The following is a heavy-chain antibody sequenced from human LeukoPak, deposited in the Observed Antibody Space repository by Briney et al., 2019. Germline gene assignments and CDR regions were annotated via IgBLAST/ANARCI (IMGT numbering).Heavy chain of an antibody. Sequence: GGSLRLSCAASGFSFSPYTMNWVRQAPGKGLEWVSIISEDVVTAYYADSVRGRFTISRDNSKNTLYLQMNSLRPEDTALYYCAKGLGGDCSSFRCHRTFDQWGQGTLVTVSS. CDR1: GFSFSPYT. V-gene: IGHV3-23*01. CDR3: AKGLGGDCSSFRCHRTFDQ. J-gene: IGHJ4*02. D-gene: IGHD2-2*01. CDR2: ISEDVVTA.